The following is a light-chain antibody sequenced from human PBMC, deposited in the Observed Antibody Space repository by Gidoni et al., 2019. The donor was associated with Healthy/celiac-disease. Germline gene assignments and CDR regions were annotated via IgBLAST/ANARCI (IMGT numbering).Light chain of an antibody. Sequence: SSELTQDPAVSVALGQTVRITCQGDSLRSYYASWYQQKPGQAPVHVIYGKNNRPSGLPDRFSGSSSGNTASLTITGAQAEDEADYYCNSRDSSGKRVFGGGTKLTVL. V-gene: IGLV3-19*01. CDR2: GKN. CDR3: NSRDSSGKRV. CDR1: SLRSYY. J-gene: IGLJ2*01.